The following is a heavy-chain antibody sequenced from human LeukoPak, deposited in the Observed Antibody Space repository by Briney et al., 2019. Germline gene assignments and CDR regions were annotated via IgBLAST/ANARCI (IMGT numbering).Heavy chain of an antibody. V-gene: IGHV4-59*01. D-gene: IGHD6-13*01. CDR1: GGSISSYY. CDR3: ARVLQQLDAFDY. CDR2: IYYSGST. J-gene: IGHJ4*02. Sequence: PSETLSLTCTVSGGSISSYYWSWVRQPPGKGLEWIGYIYYSGSTNYNPSLKSRVTISVDTSKNQFSLKLSSVTAADTAVYYCARVLQQLDAFDYWGQGTLVTVSS.